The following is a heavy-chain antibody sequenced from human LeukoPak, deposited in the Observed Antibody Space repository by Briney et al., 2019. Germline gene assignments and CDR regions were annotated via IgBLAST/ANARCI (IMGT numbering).Heavy chain of an antibody. J-gene: IGHJ4*02. CDR1: GFTFDDYG. CDR2: INWNGGST. Sequence: GGSLRLSCAASGFTFDDYGMSWVRQAPGKGLEWVSGINWNGGSTGYADSVKGRFTISRDNAKNSLYLQMNSLRAGDTALYYCARERTYYYDSNPDYFDYWGQGTLVTVSS. D-gene: IGHD3-22*01. V-gene: IGHV3-20*04. CDR3: ARERTYYYDSNPDYFDY.